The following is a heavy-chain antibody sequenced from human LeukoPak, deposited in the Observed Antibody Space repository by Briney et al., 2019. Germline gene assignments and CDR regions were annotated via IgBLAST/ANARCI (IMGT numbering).Heavy chain of an antibody. Sequence: PSETLSLTCTVSGGSISSGGYYWSWIRQPPGKGLEWIGYIYYSGSTYYNPSLESRVTISVDTSKNQFSLKLSSVTAADTAVYYCARLYCSGGSCYRVGWFDPWGQGTLVTVSS. CDR1: GGSISSGGYY. CDR3: ARLYCSGGSCYRVGWFDP. V-gene: IGHV4-30-4*01. CDR2: IYYSGST. J-gene: IGHJ5*02. D-gene: IGHD2-15*01.